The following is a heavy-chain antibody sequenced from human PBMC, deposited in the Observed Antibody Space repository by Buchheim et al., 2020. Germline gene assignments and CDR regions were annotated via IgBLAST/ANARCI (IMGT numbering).Heavy chain of an antibody. D-gene: IGHD2-15*01. V-gene: IGHV4-39*01. CDR3: ARRRYCSGGSCPGFDY. CDR2: IYYSGST. J-gene: IGHJ4*02. Sequence: QLQLQESGPGLVKPSETLSLTCTVSGGSISSSSYYWGWIRQPPGKGLEWIGSIYYSGSTYYNPSLKSRVTISVDTSKNQFSLKLSSVTAADTAVYYCARRRYCSGGSCPGFDYWGQGTL. CDR1: GGSISSSSYY.